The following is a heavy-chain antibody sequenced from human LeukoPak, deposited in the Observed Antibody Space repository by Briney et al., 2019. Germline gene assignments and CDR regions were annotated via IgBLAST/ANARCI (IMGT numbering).Heavy chain of an antibody. D-gene: IGHD3-22*01. Sequence: SVKVSCKASGGTFSSYAISWVQQAPGQGLEWMGRIIPILGIANYAQKFQGRVTITADKSTSTAYMELSSLRSEDTAVYYCARVPPGDYDSSGYLDYWGQGTLVTVSS. J-gene: IGHJ4*02. CDR1: GGTFSSYA. V-gene: IGHV1-69*04. CDR2: IIPILGIA. CDR3: ARVPPGDYDSSGYLDY.